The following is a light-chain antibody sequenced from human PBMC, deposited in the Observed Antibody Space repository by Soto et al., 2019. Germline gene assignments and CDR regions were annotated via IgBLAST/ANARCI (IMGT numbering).Light chain of an antibody. Sequence: EVVMTQSPDTLSVSPGERATLSCRASQYVSNNLAWYQQRPGQAPRLLIYGASTRATGIPARFSGSGSGRDFKLTISSLQSEDFAVYYCQQYTDWPGGTFGQRTKVDI. CDR3: QQYTDWPGGT. J-gene: IGKJ1*01. V-gene: IGKV3-15*01. CDR1: QYVSNN. CDR2: GAS.